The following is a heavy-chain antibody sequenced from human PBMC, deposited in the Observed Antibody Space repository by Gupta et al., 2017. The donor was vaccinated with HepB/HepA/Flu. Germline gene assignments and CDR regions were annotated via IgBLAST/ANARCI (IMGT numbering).Heavy chain of an antibody. Sequence: TFSSYSMNWVRQAPGKGLEWVSSISSSSSYIYYADSVKGRFTISRDNAKNSLYLQMNSLRAEDTAVYYCAGRSSRRGDMDVWGKGTTVTVSS. V-gene: IGHV3-21*01. D-gene: IGHD2-2*01. CDR2: ISSSSSYI. CDR1: TFSSYS. CDR3: AGRSSRRGDMDV. J-gene: IGHJ6*03.